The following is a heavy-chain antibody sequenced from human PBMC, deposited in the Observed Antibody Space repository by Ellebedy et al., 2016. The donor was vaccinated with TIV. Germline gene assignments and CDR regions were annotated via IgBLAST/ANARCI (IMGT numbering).Heavy chain of an antibody. CDR2: IDPDDGKT. Sequence: ASVKVSXKVSGYTLTEVTIHWVRQAPGKGLEWMGGIDPDDGKTIYAQKFQGRVTMTEDTFTDTAYLELSSLRSEDSAVYYCGTGDWTFLGMDVWGPGTTVTVSS. J-gene: IGHJ6*02. CDR1: GYTLTEVT. D-gene: IGHD2-21*02. CDR3: GTGDWTFLGMDV. V-gene: IGHV1-24*01.